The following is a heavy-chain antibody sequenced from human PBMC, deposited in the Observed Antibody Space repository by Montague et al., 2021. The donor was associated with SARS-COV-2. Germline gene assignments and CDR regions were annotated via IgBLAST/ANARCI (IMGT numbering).Heavy chain of an antibody. J-gene: IGHJ5*01. V-gene: IGHV4-39*07. Sequence: SETLSLTCTVSGGSISSSSYYWGWIRQPPGKGLEWIGSIYYSGSTYYNPSLKSRVTISVDTSKNQFSLKLSSVTAADTAVYYCARGLRRGFDSWGQGTLVTVSS. D-gene: IGHD3-10*01. CDR2: IYYSGST. CDR3: ARGLRRGFDS. CDR1: GGSISSSSYY.